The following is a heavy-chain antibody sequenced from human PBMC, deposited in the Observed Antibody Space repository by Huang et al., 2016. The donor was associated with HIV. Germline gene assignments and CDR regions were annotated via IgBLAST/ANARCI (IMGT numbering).Heavy chain of an antibody. CDR2: INANTGDP. Sequence: QVQLVQSGSEVKKPGASVKVSCKASGYTFSNYALKWVRQAPGQGLEWMGWINANTGDPTYALAFTGRFVFSLDTSVSTAYLQINGLKAEDTAVYYCVRPAAPTRYYYYEYMDVWGQGTTVTVS. CDR1: GYTFSNYA. CDR3: VRPAAPTRYYYYEYMDV. J-gene: IGHJ6*03. V-gene: IGHV7-4-1*02. D-gene: IGHD6-13*01.